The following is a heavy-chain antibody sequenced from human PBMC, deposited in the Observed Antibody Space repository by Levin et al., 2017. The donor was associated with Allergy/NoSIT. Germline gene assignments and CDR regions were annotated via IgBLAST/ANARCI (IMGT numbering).Heavy chain of an antibody. CDR3: ARDRYHGSGSYHRGLRFDY. CDR2: IKQDGSEK. V-gene: IGHV3-7*04. CDR1: GLSFSNYW. Sequence: HPGGSLRLSCAVSGLSFSNYWMTWVRQAPGKGLEWVASIKQDGSEKYHVDSVKGRFTISRDNAKNSLYLQMNSLRVEDTAVYYCARDRYHGSGSYHRGLRFDYWGQGTLVTVSS. D-gene: IGHD3-10*01. J-gene: IGHJ4*02.